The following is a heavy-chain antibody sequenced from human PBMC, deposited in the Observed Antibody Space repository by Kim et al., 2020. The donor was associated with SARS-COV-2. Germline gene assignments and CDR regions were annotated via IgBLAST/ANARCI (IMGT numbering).Heavy chain of an antibody. Sequence: GVSLRLSCAASGFTFSNAWMSWVRQAPGKGLEWVGRIKSKTDGGTTDYAAPVKGRFTISRDDSKNTLYLQMNSLKTEDTAVYYCTRRGGSGWYGLDYWGQGILVTDS. CDR2: IKSKTDGGTT. D-gene: IGHD6-19*01. V-gene: IGHV3-15*01. CDR1: GFTFSNAW. CDR3: TRRGGSGWYGLDY. J-gene: IGHJ4*02.